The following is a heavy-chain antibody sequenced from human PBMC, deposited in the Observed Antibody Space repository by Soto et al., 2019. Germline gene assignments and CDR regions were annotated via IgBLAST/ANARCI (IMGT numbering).Heavy chain of an antibody. CDR1: GYTFTGYG. V-gene: IGHV1-2*04. CDR2: INPNSGGT. Sequence: ASVKVSCKASGYTFTGYGISWVRQAPGQGLEWMGWINPNSGGTNYAQKFQGWVTMTRDTSISTAYMELSRLRSDDTAVYYCALFGVTHFDYWGQGTLVTVSS. D-gene: IGHD3-16*01. CDR3: ALFGVTHFDY. J-gene: IGHJ4*02.